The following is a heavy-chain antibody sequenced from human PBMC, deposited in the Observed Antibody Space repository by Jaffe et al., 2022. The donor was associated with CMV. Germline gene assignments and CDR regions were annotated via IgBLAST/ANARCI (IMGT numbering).Heavy chain of an antibody. V-gene: IGHV3-74*01. CDR2: INSDGSST. J-gene: IGHJ4*02. Sequence: EEQLVESGGGLVQPGGSLRLSCAASGFTFSRYWMHWVRQAPGKGLVWVSRINSDGSSTSYADSVRGRFTISRDNAKNTLYLQMNSLRAEDTAVYYCARHLPGAGYKDFDYWGQGTLVTVSS. CDR3: ARHLPGAGYKDFDY. CDR1: GFTFSRYW. D-gene: IGHD6-13*01.